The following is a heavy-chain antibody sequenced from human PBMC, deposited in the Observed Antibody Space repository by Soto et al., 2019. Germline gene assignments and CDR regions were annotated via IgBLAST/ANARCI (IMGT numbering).Heavy chain of an antibody. CDR3: ARAGGSYFLYYYYGMDV. J-gene: IGHJ6*02. D-gene: IGHD1-26*01. V-gene: IGHV4-59*01. CDR2: IYYSGST. CDR1: GGSISSYY. Sequence: PSETLSLTCTVSGGSISSYYWSWIRQPPGKGLEWIGYIYYSGSTNYNPSLKSRVTISVDTSKNQFSLKLSSVTAADTAVYYCARAGGSYFLYYYYGMDVWGQGTTVTVSS.